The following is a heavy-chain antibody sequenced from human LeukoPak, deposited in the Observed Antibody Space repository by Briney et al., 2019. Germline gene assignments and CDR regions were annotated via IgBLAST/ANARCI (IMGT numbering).Heavy chain of an antibody. Sequence: PSETLSLTCSVSGGSVSSDYWSWIRHSPGTGLEWIGYIYHPTTTNYNPSLKSRVSMSLDTSKNQFSLDLTSVTAADTAMYFCATGHSSGWFDLWGRGTLVTVSS. CDR2: IYHPTTT. CDR1: GGSVSSDY. J-gene: IGHJ5*02. CDR3: ATGHSSGWFDL. D-gene: IGHD6-19*01. V-gene: IGHV4-59*02.